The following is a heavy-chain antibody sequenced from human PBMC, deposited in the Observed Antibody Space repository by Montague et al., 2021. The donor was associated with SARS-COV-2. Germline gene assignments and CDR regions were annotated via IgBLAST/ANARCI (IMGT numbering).Heavy chain of an antibody. CDR2: IYYSGSI. Sequence: SETLSLTCTVSGGSVSSGSYYWSWIRQPPGKGLEWIGYIYYSGSINYNPSLKSRVTISVDTSKNQFSLKLSSVTAADTAVYYCARDRGGGLGGVITAYYFDYWGQGTLVTVSS. CDR3: ARDRGGGLGGVITAYYFDY. V-gene: IGHV4-61*01. J-gene: IGHJ4*02. D-gene: IGHD3-16*01. CDR1: GGSVSSGSYY.